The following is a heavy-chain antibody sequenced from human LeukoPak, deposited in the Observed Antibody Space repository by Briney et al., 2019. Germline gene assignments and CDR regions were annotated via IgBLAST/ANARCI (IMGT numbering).Heavy chain of an antibody. CDR1: GGSISGYY. CDR3: TKREGPMSGSYDYFDP. J-gene: IGHJ5*02. V-gene: IGHV4-4*09. D-gene: IGHD1-26*01. CDR2: IHSNGYT. Sequence: SETLSLTCTVSGGSISGYYWSWIRQPPGQGLEWIAYIHSNGYTNHNPSLKSRVTISVDTSKNQCSLKVTSVTAADTAMYYCTKREGPMSGSYDYFDPWGQGTLVTVS.